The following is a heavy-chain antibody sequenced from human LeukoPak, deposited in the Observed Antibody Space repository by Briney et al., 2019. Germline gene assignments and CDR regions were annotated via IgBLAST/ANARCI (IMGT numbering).Heavy chain of an antibody. V-gene: IGHV6-1*01. D-gene: IGHD2-21*01. Sequence: SQTLSLTCGISGDSVSSNSATWNWIRQSPSRGLKWLGRTYYSSKWYIDYGSSVKSRITISPDTSKNQFTLQLKYVTPEDTAGYYCARAPHDWGSDYWGRGAPVTVSS. J-gene: IGHJ4*02. CDR3: ARAPHDWGSDY. CDR2: TYYSSKWYI. CDR1: GDSVSSNSAT.